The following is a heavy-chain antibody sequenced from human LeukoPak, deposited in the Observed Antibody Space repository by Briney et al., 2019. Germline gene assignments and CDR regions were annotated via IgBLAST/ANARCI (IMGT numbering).Heavy chain of an antibody. Sequence: ASVKVSCKVSGYTLTELSMHWVRQAPGKGLEWMGGFDPEDGETIYAQKFQGRVTMTTDTSTSTAYMELRSLRSDDTAVYYCARGQVEGGSNDYWGQGTLVTVSS. D-gene: IGHD1-26*01. V-gene: IGHV1-24*01. CDR2: FDPEDGET. CDR3: ARGQVEGGSNDY. CDR1: GYTLTELS. J-gene: IGHJ4*02.